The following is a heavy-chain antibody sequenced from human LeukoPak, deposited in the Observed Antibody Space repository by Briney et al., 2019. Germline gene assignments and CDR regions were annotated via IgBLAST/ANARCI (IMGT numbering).Heavy chain of an antibody. CDR2: VRGRANSYAT. Sequence: GGSLRLSCAASGFSFSDSPMHWVRQASGKGLEWVGRVRGRANSYATGYAASVEGRFTISRDDSENTAYLQMNSLIIEDTAVYYCTRQRPQTGTFDYWGQGVLVTVSS. J-gene: IGHJ4*02. D-gene: IGHD3-9*01. V-gene: IGHV3-73*01. CDR1: GFSFSDSP. CDR3: TRQRPQTGTFDY.